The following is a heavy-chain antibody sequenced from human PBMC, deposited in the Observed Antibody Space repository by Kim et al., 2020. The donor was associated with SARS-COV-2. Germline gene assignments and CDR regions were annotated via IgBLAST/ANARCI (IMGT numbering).Heavy chain of an antibody. V-gene: IGHV1-69*13. Sequence: SVKVSCKASGGTFSSYAISWVRQAPGQGLEWMGGIIPIFGTANYAQKFQGRVTITADESTSTAYMELSSLRSEDTAVYYCARDSCGGDCFLPYNWFDPWGQGTLVTVSS. CDR2: IIPIFGTA. D-gene: IGHD2-21*02. CDR1: GGTFSSYA. J-gene: IGHJ5*02. CDR3: ARDSCGGDCFLPYNWFDP.